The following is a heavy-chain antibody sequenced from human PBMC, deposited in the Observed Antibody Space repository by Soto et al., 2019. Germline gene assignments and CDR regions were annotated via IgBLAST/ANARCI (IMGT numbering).Heavy chain of an antibody. CDR2: ISGYNGKT. Sequence: GASVKVSCKASGYTFNIHDGISWVRRAPGQGLEWMGWISGYNGKTNYAQKFQGRVTMTTDTSTTTAYMELRSLRSDDTAVYFCASWAGRVRDFGGPFDYGRQGTLVTVSS. J-gene: IGHJ4*02. CDR1: GYTFNIHDG. D-gene: IGHD4-17*01. V-gene: IGHV1-18*04. CDR3: ASWAGRVRDFGGPFDY.